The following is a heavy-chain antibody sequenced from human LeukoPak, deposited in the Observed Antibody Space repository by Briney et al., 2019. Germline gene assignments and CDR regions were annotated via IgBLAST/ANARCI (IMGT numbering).Heavy chain of an antibody. Sequence: SETLSLTCTVSGGSISSYYWSWIRQPPGKGLEWIGYIYYSGSTNYNPSLKSRVTISVDTSKNQFSLKLSSVTAADTAVYYCARALVTAILYEDWGQGTLVTVSS. CDR1: GGSISSYY. J-gene: IGHJ4*02. CDR3: ARALVTAILYED. V-gene: IGHV4-59*01. D-gene: IGHD2-21*02. CDR2: IYYSGST.